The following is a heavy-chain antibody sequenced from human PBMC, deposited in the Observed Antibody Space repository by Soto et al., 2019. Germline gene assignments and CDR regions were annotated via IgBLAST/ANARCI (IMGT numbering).Heavy chain of an antibody. J-gene: IGHJ4*02. CDR1: RYRFTSHW. V-gene: IGHV5-51*01. D-gene: IGHD3-3*01. CDR2: IYPSDSDT. CDR3: ARGGVSTRTCEY. Sequence: PRQSLKLLGTTSRYRFTSHWSAFAPHMPGTGLELMGIIYPSDSDTRYRPSFQGQVTISADKSISSAYLQWSSLRASDTAMYYCARGGVSTRTCEYWGPGTPVTVSS.